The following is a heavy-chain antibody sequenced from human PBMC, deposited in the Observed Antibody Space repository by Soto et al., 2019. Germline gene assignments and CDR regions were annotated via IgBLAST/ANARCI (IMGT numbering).Heavy chain of an antibody. CDR2: ISGSGIST. CDR1: GFTFSTYP. J-gene: IGHJ6*03. V-gene: IGHV3-23*01. Sequence: EAQLLESEGGLVQPGGSLRLSCAASGFTFSTYPMSWVRQAPGKGLEWVSGISGSGISTYYTDSVKGRFTISRDNSKNTVFLQMNSLRDEDTAVYYCVKPPVITASYYYYDMDVW. CDR3: VKPPVITASYYYYDMDV. D-gene: IGHD4-4*01.